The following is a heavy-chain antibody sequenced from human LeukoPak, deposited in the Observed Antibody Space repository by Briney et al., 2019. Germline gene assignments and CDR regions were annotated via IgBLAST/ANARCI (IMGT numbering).Heavy chain of an antibody. D-gene: IGHD6-19*01. CDR2: INPNSGST. CDR1: GYTFTGYY. Sequence: ASVKVSCKASGYTFTGYYIHWVRQAAGQGLEWMGWINPNSGSTSYAQKSQGRVTMTRDTSISIAYMELTRLRSDDTAIYYCAVSYSGGSIFDYWGQGTLVTVSS. J-gene: IGHJ4*02. V-gene: IGHV1-2*02. CDR3: AVSYSGGSIFDY.